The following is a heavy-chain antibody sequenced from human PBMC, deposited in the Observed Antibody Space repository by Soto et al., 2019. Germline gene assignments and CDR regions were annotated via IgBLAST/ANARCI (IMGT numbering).Heavy chain of an antibody. D-gene: IGHD6-13*01. CDR1: GGSISSYC. CDR2: MYDSGST. V-gene: IGHV4-59*01. J-gene: IGHJ3*02. CDR3: ARDSTRSWYFDALGN. Sequence: PSETLSLTCTVSGGSISSYCWCWIRHPPRKGMGWDGHMYDSGSTNYNRSPKSRVTIPGDTSRTQSSLKLKPMTVKAPDVDDCARDSTRSWYFDALGNGGLVTMVTV.